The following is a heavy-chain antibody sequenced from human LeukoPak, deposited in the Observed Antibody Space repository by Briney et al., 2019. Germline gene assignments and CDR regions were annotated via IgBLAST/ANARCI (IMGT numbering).Heavy chain of an antibody. V-gene: IGHV4-34*01. J-gene: IGHJ4*02. CDR2: INHSGST. Sequence: SETLSLTCAVYGGSFSGYYWSWIRQPPGKGLEWIGEINHSGSTNYNPSLKSRVTISVDTSKNQFSLKLSSVTAADTAVYYCARADVNGVVVPAAKYYFDYWGQGTLDTVSS. CDR3: ARADVNGVVVPAAKYYFDY. CDR1: GGSFSGYY. D-gene: IGHD2-2*01.